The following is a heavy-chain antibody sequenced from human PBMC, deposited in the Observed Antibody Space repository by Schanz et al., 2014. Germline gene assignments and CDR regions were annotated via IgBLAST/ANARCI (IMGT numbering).Heavy chain of an antibody. CDR2: INWSDGGST. V-gene: IGHV3-20*04. J-gene: IGHJ4*02. CDR1: GFTFENYA. Sequence: EVQLVESGGGLVKPGGFLRLSCAASGFTFENYALTWVRQVPGKGLEWVSRINWSDGGSTGYADSVRGRFTISRDNAKNSLYLEMNSLRVEDTAFYYCARDASSSDYHLAHWGQGTLVTVSS. D-gene: IGHD3-22*01. CDR3: ARDASSSDYHLAH.